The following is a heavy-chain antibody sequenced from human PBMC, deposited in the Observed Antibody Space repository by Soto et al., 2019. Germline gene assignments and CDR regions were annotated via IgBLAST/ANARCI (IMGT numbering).Heavy chain of an antibody. V-gene: IGHV1-69*01. CDR1: GGTFSSYA. J-gene: IGHJ6*02. Sequence: QVQLVQSGAEVKKPGSSVKVSCKASGGTFSSYAISWVRQAPGQGLEWMGGIIPIFGTANYAQKFQGRVTITADESTSTAYMELSSLRSEDTAVYYCARDYCGGDCSPSRGYYYYGMDVWGQGTTVTVSS. D-gene: IGHD2-21*02. CDR2: IIPIFGTA. CDR3: ARDYCGGDCSPSRGYYYYGMDV.